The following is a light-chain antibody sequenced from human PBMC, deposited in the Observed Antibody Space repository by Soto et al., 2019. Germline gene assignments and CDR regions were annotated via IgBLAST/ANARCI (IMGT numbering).Light chain of an antibody. V-gene: IGLV2-18*02. CDR2: DVS. J-gene: IGLJ1*01. CDR1: SSDVGGSNG. Sequence: QSALTQPPSVSGSPGQSVAISCTGTSSDVGGSNGVSWYQQPPGTAPKLIIYDVSNRPSGVPDRFSGSKSGNTASLIISELLAEDEGDYYCSSYTSSSTYVFGTGTKVPVL. CDR3: SSYTSSSTYV.